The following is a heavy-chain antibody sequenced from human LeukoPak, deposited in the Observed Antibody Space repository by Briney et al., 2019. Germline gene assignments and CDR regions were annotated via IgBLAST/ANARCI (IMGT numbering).Heavy chain of an antibody. CDR2: INHSGST. V-gene: IGHV4-34*01. J-gene: IGHJ4*02. CDR3: ARALGYCSSISCYIDY. Sequence: SETLSLTCAVYGGSFSGYYWSWSRQPPGKGLEWIGEINHSGSTNYNPSLKSRVTISVDTSKNQFSLKLSSVTAADTAVYYCARALGYCSSISCYIDYWGQGTLVTVSS. CDR1: GGSFSGYY. D-gene: IGHD2-2*02.